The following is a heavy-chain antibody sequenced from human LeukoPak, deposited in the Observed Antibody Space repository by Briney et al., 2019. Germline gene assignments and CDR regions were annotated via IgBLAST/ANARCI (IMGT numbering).Heavy chain of an antibody. V-gene: IGHV3-11*01. CDR3: ARSHYYGSGSLDP. CDR1: GFTFSDYY. J-gene: IGHJ5*02. CDR2: ISSSASTT. D-gene: IGHD3-10*01. Sequence: GGSLRLSCEASGFTFSDYYMTWIRQAPGKGPEWVSDISSSASTTNYADSVEGRFTISRDNAQNSLYLQMNSLRAEDTAVYYCARSHYYGSGSLDPWGQGTLVTVSS.